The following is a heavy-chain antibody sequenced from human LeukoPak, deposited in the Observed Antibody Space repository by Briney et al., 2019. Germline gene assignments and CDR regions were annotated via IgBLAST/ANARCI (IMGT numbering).Heavy chain of an antibody. D-gene: IGHD3-10*01. Sequence: GSLRLSCASSGCTFSSYWMSWVRQAPGTGLEWVANIKQDGSEKYYVDSVKGRFTISRDNAKNSLYLQMNSLRAEDTAVYYCARDTSGFGWGQGTLVTVSS. J-gene: IGHJ4*02. V-gene: IGHV3-7*01. CDR3: ARDTSGFG. CDR2: IKQDGSEK. CDR1: GCTFSSYW.